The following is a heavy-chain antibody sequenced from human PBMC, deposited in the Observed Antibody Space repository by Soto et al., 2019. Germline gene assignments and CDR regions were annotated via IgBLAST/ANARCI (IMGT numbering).Heavy chain of an antibody. CDR1: GFTFSSHW. J-gene: IGHJ4*01. CDR2: IKQDGNEK. V-gene: IGHV3-7*04. CDR3: ARDWYMDY. Sequence: GGSLRLSCAASGFTFSSHWINWIRQTPGRGLEWLAVIKQDGNEKYYVDSVKGRFTVSRDNARNSAYLQINSLRVDDTAVYYCARDWYMDYWGQGTLVTVSS. D-gene: IGHD1-20*01.